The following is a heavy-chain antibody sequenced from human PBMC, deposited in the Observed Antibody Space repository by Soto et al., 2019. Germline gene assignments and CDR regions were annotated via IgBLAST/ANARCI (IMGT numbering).Heavy chain of an antibody. V-gene: IGHV3-23*01. CDR1: GFTFSRFA. CDR3: AKGKISTTTYTSFDS. D-gene: IGHD1-26*01. J-gene: IGHJ5*01. CDR2: FSGPAGGT. Sequence: PGGCLRLSCEASGFTFSRFAMSWVRQAPGKGLAWVSTFSGPAGGTYYADSVKGRFSISRDNFKSSLYLQISSLRPEDTAIYLCAKGKISTTTYTSFDSRGQGTLVTVSS.